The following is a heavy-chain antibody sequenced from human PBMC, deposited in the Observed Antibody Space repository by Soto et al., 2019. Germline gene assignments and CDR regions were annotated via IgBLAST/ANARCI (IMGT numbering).Heavy chain of an antibody. D-gene: IGHD6-6*01. J-gene: IGHJ6*02. CDR1: GGTISDRSYH. CDR2: IYHSGST. Sequence: SEIQCLRRTVSGGTISDRSYHRVITQKPTGKGLEWIGSIYHSGSTYYNPSLKSRVTISVDTSKNQFSLKLSSVTAADTAVYYCARDRAYSSSSAVYYYYGMDVWGQGTTLTVSS. V-gene: IGHV4-39*07. CDR3: ARDRAYSSSSAVYYYYGMDV.